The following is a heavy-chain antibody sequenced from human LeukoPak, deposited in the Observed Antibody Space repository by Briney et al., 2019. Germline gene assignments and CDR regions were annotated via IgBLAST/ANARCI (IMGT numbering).Heavy chain of an antibody. CDR3: ARQLYVSGSYYAPMDV. J-gene: IGHJ6*03. Sequence: SETLSLTCTVSGGSVSSSPYYWGWIRQPPGKGLEWLGNIYYSGSTYYHPSLKSRVTISVDTSKNQFSLKLSSVTAADTAVYFCARQLYVSGSYYAPMDVWGKGTTVTISS. D-gene: IGHD3-10*01. CDR1: GGSVSSSPYY. CDR2: IYYSGST. V-gene: IGHV4-39*01.